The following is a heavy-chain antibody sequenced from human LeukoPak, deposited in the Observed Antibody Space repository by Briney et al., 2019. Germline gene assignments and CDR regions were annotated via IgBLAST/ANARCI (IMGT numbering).Heavy chain of an antibody. CDR1: GFTFSTYW. CDR3: ARNFALDY. Sequence: GGSLRLSCAASGFTFSTYWMHWVRQAPGKGLEWVSVIYSGGSTYYADSVKGRFTISRDNSKNTLFLQMNSLRAEDTAVYYCARNFALDYWGQGTLVTVSS. V-gene: IGHV3-53*01. CDR2: IYSGGST. J-gene: IGHJ4*02.